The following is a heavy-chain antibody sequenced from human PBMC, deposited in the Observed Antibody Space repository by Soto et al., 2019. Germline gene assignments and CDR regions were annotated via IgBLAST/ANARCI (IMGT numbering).Heavy chain of an antibody. Sequence: SETLSLTCAVSGGSISSSNWWSWVRQPPGKGLEWIGEIYHSGSTNYNPSLKSRVTISVDKSKNQFSLKLSSVTAADTAVYYCARDLVPSGSLRYYFDYWGQGTLVTVSS. V-gene: IGHV4-4*02. CDR2: IYHSGST. D-gene: IGHD1-26*01. CDR1: GGSISSSNW. CDR3: ARDLVPSGSLRYYFDY. J-gene: IGHJ4*02.